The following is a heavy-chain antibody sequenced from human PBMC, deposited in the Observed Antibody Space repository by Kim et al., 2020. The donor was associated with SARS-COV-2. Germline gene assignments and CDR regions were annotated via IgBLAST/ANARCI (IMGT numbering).Heavy chain of an antibody. V-gene: IGHV4-39*07. CDR2: SH. J-gene: IGHJ5*02. CDR3: AGVTNNWFDP. D-gene: IGHD2-21*02. Sequence: SHHNTPSLKSRLTIAVDTSKSQFSLKLSTVTDADTAVYYCAGVTNNWFDPWGQGTLVTVSS.